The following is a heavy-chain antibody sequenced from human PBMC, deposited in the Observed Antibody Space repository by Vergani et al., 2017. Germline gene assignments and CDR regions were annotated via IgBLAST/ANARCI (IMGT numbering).Heavy chain of an antibody. D-gene: IGHD2-2*01. Sequence: QVQLQQWGAGLLKPSETLSLTCAVYGGSFSGYYWSWIRQPPGKGLEWIGEINHSGSTNYNPSLKSRVTISVDTSKNQFSLKLSSVTAADTAVYYCARKRGYCSSTSCYRYYYYYGMDVWGQG. CDR3: ARKRGYCSSTSCYRYYYYYGMDV. CDR2: INHSGST. V-gene: IGHV4-34*01. CDR1: GGSFSGYY. J-gene: IGHJ6*02.